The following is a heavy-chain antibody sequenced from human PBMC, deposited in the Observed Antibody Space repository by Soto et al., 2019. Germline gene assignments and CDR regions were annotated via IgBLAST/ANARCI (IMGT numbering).Heavy chain of an antibody. CDR3: ARGWGSSGPLPYGYFQH. V-gene: IGHV1-18*01. CDR1: GYTFTSYG. CDR2: ISAYIGNT. J-gene: IGHJ1*01. D-gene: IGHD3-22*01. Sequence: ASVKVSCKASGYTFTSYGISWVRQAPGQGLEWMGWISAYIGNTNYAQKLQGRVTMTTDTSTSTAYMELRSLRSDDTAVYYCARGWGSSGPLPYGYFQHWGQGTLVTVSS.